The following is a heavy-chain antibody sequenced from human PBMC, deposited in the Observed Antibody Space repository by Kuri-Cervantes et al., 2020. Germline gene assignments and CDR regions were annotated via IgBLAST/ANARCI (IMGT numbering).Heavy chain of an antibody. CDR3: ARGTRRNWNYVGY. D-gene: IGHD1-1*01. V-gene: IGHV3-33*01. CDR1: GFSFSSYG. J-gene: IGHJ4*02. Sequence: GGSLRLSCAASGFSFSSYGMHWVRQAPGKGREWVGVIWYDGSNKYYADSVKGRFTISRDNSKNTLYLQMNSLRAEDTAVYYCARGTRRNWNYVGYWGQGTLVTVSS. CDR2: IWYDGSNK.